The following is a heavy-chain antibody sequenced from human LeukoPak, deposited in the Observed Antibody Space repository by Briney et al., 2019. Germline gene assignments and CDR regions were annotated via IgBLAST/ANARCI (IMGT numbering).Heavy chain of an antibody. V-gene: IGHV3-23*01. CDR3: ATSIAARPRVRDNDGFDI. CDR1: GFTFNIYG. J-gene: IGHJ3*02. D-gene: IGHD6-6*01. CDR2: ISDSGGST. Sequence: PGGSLRLSCAASGFTFNIYGMIWVRQAPGKGLEWVSAISDSGGSTYYADSVKGRFTISRDNSKNMLFLPMNSLRAEDTAVYYCATSIAARPRVRDNDGFDIWGQGTMVTVSS.